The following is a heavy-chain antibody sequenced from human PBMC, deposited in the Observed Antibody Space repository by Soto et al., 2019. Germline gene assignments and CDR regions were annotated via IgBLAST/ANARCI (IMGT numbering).Heavy chain of an antibody. V-gene: IGHV4-31*03. CDR1: GGSISSGGYY. CDR2: IYYSGST. J-gene: IGHJ6*02. Sequence: QVQLQESGPGLVKPSQTLSLTCTVSGGSISSGGYYWSWIRQHPGKGLEWIGYIYYSGSTYYNPSLKRRVTISVDTSKNQFSLKLSSVTAVDTAVYYCARVVGITMVRGVIDVWGQGTTVTVSS. D-gene: IGHD3-10*01. CDR3: ARVVGITMVRGVIDV.